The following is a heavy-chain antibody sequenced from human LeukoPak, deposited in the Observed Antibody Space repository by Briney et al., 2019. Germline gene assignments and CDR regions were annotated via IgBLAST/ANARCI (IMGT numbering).Heavy chain of an antibody. Sequence: GGSLRLSCAASGFTFSSYSMNWVRQAPGKGLEWVSYISSSSSTIYYADSVKGRFTISRDNAKNSLYLQMNSLRAEDTAVYYCARVGLDYYGSGSYLGYWGQGTLVTVSS. CDR3: ARVGLDYYGSGSYLGY. V-gene: IGHV3-48*01. J-gene: IGHJ4*02. CDR1: GFTFSSYS. CDR2: ISSSSSTI. D-gene: IGHD3-10*01.